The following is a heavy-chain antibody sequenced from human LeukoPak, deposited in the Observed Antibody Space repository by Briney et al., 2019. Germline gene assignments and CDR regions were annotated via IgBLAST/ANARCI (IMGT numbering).Heavy chain of an antibody. V-gene: IGHV3-48*01. CDR1: GFTFSSYT. CDR3: ARNYYGSGSYPLTY. Sequence: PGGSLRLSCAASGFTFSSYTMNWVRQAPGKGLEWLSYISSSGSTIYYADSVKGRFTISRDNAKNSLYLQMNSLRAEDTAVYYCARNYYGSGSYPLTYWGQGTLVTVSS. CDR2: ISSSGSTI. D-gene: IGHD3-10*01. J-gene: IGHJ4*02.